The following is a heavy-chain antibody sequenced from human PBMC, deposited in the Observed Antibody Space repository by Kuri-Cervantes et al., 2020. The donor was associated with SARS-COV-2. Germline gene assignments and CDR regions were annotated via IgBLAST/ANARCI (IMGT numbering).Heavy chain of an antibody. D-gene: IGHD6-13*01. Sequence: ASVKVSCKASGYTFTRYAMNWVRQAPGQGLVGMGWINTDTGNPTYAQDFTGRFLFSLDTSVNTAYLQISSLKVEDTAIYYCTRDIGDEAIATAGFMSGFWGQGTLVTVSS. V-gene: IGHV7-4-1*02. CDR2: INTDTGNP. CDR1: GYTFTRYA. CDR3: TRDIGDEAIATAGFMSGF. J-gene: IGHJ4*02.